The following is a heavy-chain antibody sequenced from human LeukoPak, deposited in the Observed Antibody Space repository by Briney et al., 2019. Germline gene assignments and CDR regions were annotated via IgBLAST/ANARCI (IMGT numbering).Heavy chain of an antibody. CDR1: GGSISSGDYY. Sequence: SETLSLTCTVPGGSISSGDYYWSWIRQPPGKCLEWIAYMYYSGSTYYNTSLKSRVTMSADTSKNQPSLKLSSVPAADTAVYYCARTYYYDSRIDPWGQGILVTVSS. CDR2: MYYSGST. J-gene: IGHJ5*02. CDR3: ARTYYYDSRIDP. V-gene: IGHV4-30-4*01. D-gene: IGHD3-22*01.